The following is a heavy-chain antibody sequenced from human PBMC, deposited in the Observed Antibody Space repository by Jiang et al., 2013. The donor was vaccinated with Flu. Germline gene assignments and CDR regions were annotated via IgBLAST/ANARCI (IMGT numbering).Heavy chain of an antibody. J-gene: IGHJ4*02. CDR3: ARDRLAAASIDY. V-gene: IGHV4-4*02. Sequence: VSGDSISSSNWWSWVRQPQGRAGVDWEIYHSGSTNXNPSLKSRVTISVDTSKNQFSLKLSSVTAADTAVYYCARDRLAAASIDYWGQGTLVTVSS. D-gene: IGHD6-13*01. CDR2: IYHSGST. CDR1: GDSISSSNW.